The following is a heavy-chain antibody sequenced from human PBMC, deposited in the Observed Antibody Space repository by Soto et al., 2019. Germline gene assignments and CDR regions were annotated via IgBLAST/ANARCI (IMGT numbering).Heavy chain of an antibody. CDR2: ITAYNGNT. Sequence: QVQLVQSGAEVEKPGASVKVSCKASGYTFTSYGISWVRQAPGQGLEWMGWITAYNGNTNYAQKLQGRVTMTTDTSTSTADMALRSLRSDDTAVYYCAKRRRYSKGEFDYWGQGTLVTVSS. CDR1: GYTFTSYG. D-gene: IGHD5-18*01. CDR3: AKRRRYSKGEFDY. V-gene: IGHV1-18*01. J-gene: IGHJ4*02.